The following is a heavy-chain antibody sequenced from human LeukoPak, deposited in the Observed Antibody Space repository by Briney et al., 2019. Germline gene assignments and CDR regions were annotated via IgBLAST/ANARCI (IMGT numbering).Heavy chain of an antibody. V-gene: IGHV4-59*01. Sequence: PSETLSLTCTVSGGSISSYYWSWIRQPPGKGLEWIGYIYYSGSTNYNPSLKSRVTISVDTSKNQFSLKLSSVTAADTAVYYCARDLDGVFDYWGQGTLVTVSS. CDR2: IYYSGST. D-gene: IGHD3-16*01. CDR1: GGSISSYY. CDR3: ARDLDGVFDY. J-gene: IGHJ4*02.